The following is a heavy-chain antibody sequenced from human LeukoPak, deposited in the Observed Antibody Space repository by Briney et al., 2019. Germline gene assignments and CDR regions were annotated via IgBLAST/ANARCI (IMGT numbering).Heavy chain of an antibody. Sequence: GGSLRLSCAASGFTFSSYAMNWGRQAPGKGLEWVSVISGSGGNTYYGDSVKGGFTISRDNSKNTLYLQMNSLGADDTAVYYCAKESTSRAFDIWGQGTMVTVSS. V-gene: IGHV3-23*01. CDR3: AKESTSRAFDI. CDR2: ISGSGGNT. J-gene: IGHJ3*02. D-gene: IGHD5/OR15-5a*01. CDR1: GFTFSSYA.